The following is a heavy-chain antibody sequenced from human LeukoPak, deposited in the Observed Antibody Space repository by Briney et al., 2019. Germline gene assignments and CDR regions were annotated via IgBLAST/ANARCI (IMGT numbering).Heavy chain of an antibody. CDR1: GYTFTSYY. D-gene: IGHD6-19*01. CDR2: INPSGGST. V-gene: IGHV1-46*01. CDR3: ARERRSSGWSYYFDC. Sequence: ASVKVSCKASGYTFTSYYMHWVRQAPGQGLEWMGIINPSGGSTSYAQKFQGRVTITADESTSTAYMELSSLRSEDTAVYYCARERRSSGWSYYFDCWGQGTLVTVSS. J-gene: IGHJ4*02.